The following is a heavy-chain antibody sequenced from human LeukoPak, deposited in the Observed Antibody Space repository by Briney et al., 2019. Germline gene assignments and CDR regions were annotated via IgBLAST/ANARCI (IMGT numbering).Heavy chain of an antibody. Sequence: PGGSLRLSCAASGFTFSSYEMNWVRQTPGKGLEWVSCIHNSGSPIYYADSVKGRFTISRDNAKNSLYLQMNSLRAEDTAVYYCAREVDTMIGSIDYWGQGTLVTVSS. V-gene: IGHV3-48*03. CDR3: AREVDTMIGSIDY. CDR2: IHNSGSPI. D-gene: IGHD3-22*01. J-gene: IGHJ4*02. CDR1: GFTFSSYE.